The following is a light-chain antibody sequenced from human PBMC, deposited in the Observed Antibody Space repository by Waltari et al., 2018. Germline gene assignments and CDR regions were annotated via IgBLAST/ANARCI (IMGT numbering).Light chain of an antibody. CDR2: NPN. CDR1: SGSVSEDHY. Sequence: QTVVTQEPSFSVSPGGTVKLTCALRSGSVSEDHYTNWYQQTPGHAPRTLIYNPNLRSSGVPVRFSVFIIGNKAALTITGAQADDASDDYCLLFVASGVWVFGGGTKLTFL. CDR3: LLFVASGVWV. J-gene: IGLJ3*02. V-gene: IGLV8-61*01.